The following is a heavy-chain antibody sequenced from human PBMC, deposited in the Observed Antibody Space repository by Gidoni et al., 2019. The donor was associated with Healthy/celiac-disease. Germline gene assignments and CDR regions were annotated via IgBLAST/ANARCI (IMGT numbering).Heavy chain of an antibody. D-gene: IGHD3-3*01. Sequence: QLQLQESGPGLVKPSEPLSLTCTVSGGSISSSSYYWGWIRQPPGKGLEWIGSIYYSGSTYYNPSLKSRVTISVDTSKNQFSLKLSSVTAADTAVYYCARHLRFLGWLEQVGAFDIWGQGTMVTVSS. CDR3: ARHLRFLGWLEQVGAFDI. CDR1: GGSISSSSYY. J-gene: IGHJ3*02. V-gene: IGHV4-39*01. CDR2: IYYSGST.